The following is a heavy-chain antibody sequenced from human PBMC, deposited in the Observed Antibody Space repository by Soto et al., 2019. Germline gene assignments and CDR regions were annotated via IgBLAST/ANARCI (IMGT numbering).Heavy chain of an antibody. J-gene: IGHJ5*02. CDR2: ISAYNGNT. CDR3: AREGSYSNDGSWFDP. Sequence: ASVKVSCKASGYTFTSYGISWVRQAPGQGLEWMGWISAYNGNTNYAQKLQGRVTMTTDTSTSTAYMELRSLRSDDTAVYYCAREGSYSNDGSWFDPWGQGTLVTVSS. V-gene: IGHV1-18*01. CDR1: GYTFTSYG. D-gene: IGHD4-4*01.